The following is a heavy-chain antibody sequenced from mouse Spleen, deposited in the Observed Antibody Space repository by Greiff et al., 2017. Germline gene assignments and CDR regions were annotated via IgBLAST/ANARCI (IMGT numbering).Heavy chain of an antibody. V-gene: IGHV6-6*02. CDR1: GFTFSNYW. CDR2: IRLKSDNYAT. J-gene: IGHJ2*01. CDR3: TRSYYYGSSPFDY. Sequence: EVQVVESGGGLVQPGGSMKLSCVASGFTFSNYWMNWVRQSPEKGLEWVAQIRLKSDNYATHYAESVKGRFTISRDDSKSSVYLQMNNLRAEDTGIYYCTRSYYYGSSPFDYWGQGTTLTVSS. D-gene: IGHD1-1*01.